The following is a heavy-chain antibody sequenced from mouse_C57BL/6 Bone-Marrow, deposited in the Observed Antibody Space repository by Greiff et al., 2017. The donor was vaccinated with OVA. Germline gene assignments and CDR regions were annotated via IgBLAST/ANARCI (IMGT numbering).Heavy chain of an antibody. Sequence: EVQGVESGGGLVKPGGSLKLSCAASGFTFSSYAMSWVRQTPEKRLEWVATISDGGSYTYYPDNVKGRFTISRDNAKNNLYLQMSHLKSEDTAMYYCARDNGYYPAWFAYWGQGTLVTASA. CDR1: GFTFSSYA. V-gene: IGHV5-4*01. D-gene: IGHD2-3*01. CDR2: ISDGGSYT. CDR3: ARDNGYYPAWFAY. J-gene: IGHJ3*01.